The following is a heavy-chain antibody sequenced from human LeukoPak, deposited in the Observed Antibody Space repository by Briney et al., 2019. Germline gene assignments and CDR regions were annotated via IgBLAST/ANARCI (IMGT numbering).Heavy chain of an antibody. CDR1: GFTFSSSW. V-gene: IGHV3-7*01. Sequence: GGSLRLSCAASGFTFSSSWMTWVRQAPGKGLEWVASIREDGSEKTSVDSVKGRTISRDNAKNSLYLQMDSLRAEDTAVYYCARDIGIAAAVHDAFDIWGQGTMVTVSS. CDR2: IREDGSEK. D-gene: IGHD6-13*01. CDR3: ARDIGIAAAVHDAFDI. J-gene: IGHJ3*02.